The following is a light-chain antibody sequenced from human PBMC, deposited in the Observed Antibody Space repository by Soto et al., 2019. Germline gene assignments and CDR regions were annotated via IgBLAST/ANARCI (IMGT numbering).Light chain of an antibody. J-gene: IGKJ5*01. CDR1: QSVSSSY. Sequence: DIVLTQSPGPLSLSPGERATLSCRSSQSVSSSYLAWYQQKPGQAPRLLIYDASNRATGIPARFSGSGSGTDFTLTINSLEPEDFAVYYCQQRSSWPITFGQGTRLEIK. CDR3: QQRSSWPIT. CDR2: DAS. V-gene: IGKV3D-20*02.